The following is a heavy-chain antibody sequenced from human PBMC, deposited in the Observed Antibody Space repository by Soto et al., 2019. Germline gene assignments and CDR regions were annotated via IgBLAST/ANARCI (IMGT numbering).Heavy chain of an antibody. CDR3: ATDFSGWYGSSEYGF. CDR1: GFTFSSSG. D-gene: IGHD6-19*01. Sequence: QVQLVESGGGVVQPGRSLRLSCAASGFTFSSSGIHWVHQAPGKGLEWVAVISYDGSNKYYVDSVKGRFTISRDNSKNTLYLQMNSLRAEDTAVYYCATDFSGWYGSSEYGFWGQGTLVTVSS. J-gene: IGHJ4*02. CDR2: ISYDGSNK. V-gene: IGHV3-30*03.